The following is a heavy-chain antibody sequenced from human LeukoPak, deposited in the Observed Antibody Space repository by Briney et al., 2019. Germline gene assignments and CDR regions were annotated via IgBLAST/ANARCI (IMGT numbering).Heavy chain of an antibody. D-gene: IGHD1-7*01. CDR3: TKDRVPGSTPKMDS. V-gene: IGHV3-23*01. J-gene: IGHJ4*02. CDR1: GFTFSSYA. Sequence: GGSLRLSCAASGFTFSSYAMSWVRQAPGKGLEWVSAISGSGGSTYYADSVKGRFTISRDNPTNTLYLQMNGLKAEDTAIYYCTKDRVPGSTPKMDSWGQGTLVTVSS. CDR2: ISGSGGST.